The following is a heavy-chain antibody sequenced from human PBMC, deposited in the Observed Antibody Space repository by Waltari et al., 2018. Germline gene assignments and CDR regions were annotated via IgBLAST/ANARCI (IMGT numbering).Heavy chain of an antibody. J-gene: IGHJ4*02. V-gene: IGHV3-30*18. Sequence: PASGFTFSSYGMHWVRKAPGKGLAWVAVRSYDGGNKDYADSGKCRFTISRDNSKNTLYLQMNSLRAEDTAVYYCAKDGAQWLAPVWGDYWGQGTLVTVSS. CDR1: GFTFSSYG. CDR2: RSYDGGNK. D-gene: IGHD6-19*01. CDR3: AKDGAQWLAPVWGDY.